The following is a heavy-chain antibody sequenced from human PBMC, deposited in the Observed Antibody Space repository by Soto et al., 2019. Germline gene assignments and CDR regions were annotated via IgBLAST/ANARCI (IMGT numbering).Heavy chain of an antibody. V-gene: IGHV5-10-1*01. CDR3: ARQIYDSDNGPNFQYSFDS. J-gene: IGHJ4*02. CDR1: GYSFAGYW. CDR2: IDPSDSQT. D-gene: IGHD3-22*01. Sequence: GESLKISCKGSGYSFAGYWITWVRQKPGKGLEWMGRIDPSDSQTYYSPSFRGHVTISVTKSITTVFLQWSSLRASDTAMYYCARQIYDSDNGPNFQYSFDSWGQGTPVTVSP.